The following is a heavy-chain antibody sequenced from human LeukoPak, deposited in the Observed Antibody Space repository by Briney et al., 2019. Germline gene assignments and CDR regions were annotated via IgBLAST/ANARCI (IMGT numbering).Heavy chain of an antibody. CDR3: ASGGFYDFWSGYYTPFDY. CDR2: ISYDGNNK. Sequence: PGGSLRLSCAASGVTFSACAMHWVRQAPGKGLEWGAVISYDGNNKYSADSVKGRFTISRDNSKNTLYLQMKSLRVEDTAMYYCASGGFYDFWSGYYTPFDYWGQGTLVTVSS. V-gene: IGHV3-30*01. J-gene: IGHJ4*02. CDR1: GVTFSACA. D-gene: IGHD3-3*01.